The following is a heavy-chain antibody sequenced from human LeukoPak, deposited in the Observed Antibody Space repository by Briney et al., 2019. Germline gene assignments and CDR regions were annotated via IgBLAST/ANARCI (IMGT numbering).Heavy chain of an antibody. J-gene: IGHJ5*02. CDR2: IFHTGST. V-gene: IGHV4-38-2*02. CDR3: ARELWFANAPGSWLDP. D-gene: IGHD3-10*01. CDR1: GYSISSGYY. Sequence: SETLSLTCTVSGYSISSGYYWGWIRQPPGKGLEWIGYIFHTGSTFYNPSLKSRLTISVDNSKNQFSLRLSSVTAADTAVYYCARELWFANAPGSWLDPWGQGTLVTVSS.